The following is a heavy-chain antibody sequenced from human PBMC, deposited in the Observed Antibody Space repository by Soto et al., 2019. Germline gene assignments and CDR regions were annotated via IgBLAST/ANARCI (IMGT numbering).Heavy chain of an antibody. Sequence: GGSLRLSCAASEFTISSYAMSCVRKAQGKGLEWVSAISGSGGSTYYADSVKGRFTISRDNSKNTLYLQMNSLRAEDTAVYYCAKARAQYYDFWSGYPVDYWGQGTLVTVSS. CDR3: AKARAQYYDFWSGYPVDY. CDR2: ISGSGGST. D-gene: IGHD3-3*01. CDR1: EFTISSYA. J-gene: IGHJ4*02. V-gene: IGHV3-23*01.